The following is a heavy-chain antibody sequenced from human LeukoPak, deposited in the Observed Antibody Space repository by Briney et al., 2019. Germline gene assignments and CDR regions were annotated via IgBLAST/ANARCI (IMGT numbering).Heavy chain of an antibody. CDR1: GFTFSSFW. CDR3: ARDSGTLGP. CDR2: INEDGSEK. Sequence: PGGSLRLSCAASGFTFSSFWMSWVRQTPGKGLEWVANINEDGSEKNYEDSVKGRFTISRDNAKNSLNLEVNGLRAEDTAVYYCARDSGTLGPWGQGTLVTVSS. J-gene: IGHJ5*02. V-gene: IGHV3-7*01. D-gene: IGHD1-26*01.